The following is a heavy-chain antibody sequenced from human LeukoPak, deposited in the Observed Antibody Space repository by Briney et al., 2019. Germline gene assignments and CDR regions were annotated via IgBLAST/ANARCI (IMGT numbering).Heavy chain of an antibody. Sequence: GGSLRLSCAASGFTFSSYAMSWVRQAPGKGLEWVSGISGSGGSTYYADSVKGRFTISRDNSKNTLYLQMNSLRAEDTAVYYCAKVAEIVVVVAATPSWFDPWGQGTLVTVSS. J-gene: IGHJ5*02. V-gene: IGHV3-23*01. CDR1: GFTFSSYA. CDR3: AKVAEIVVVVAATPSWFDP. CDR2: ISGSGGST. D-gene: IGHD2-15*01.